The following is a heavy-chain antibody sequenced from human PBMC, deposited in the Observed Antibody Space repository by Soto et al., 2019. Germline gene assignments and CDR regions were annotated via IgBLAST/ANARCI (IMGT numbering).Heavy chain of an antibody. D-gene: IGHD3-3*01. V-gene: IGHV2-5*02. Sequence: QINLIESGPTLVKPTQTLTLTCTFSGFSLSTSGAAVGWVRQPPGRALEWLALIYWDGDKRYNASLGNRLTNTKDTSMNQVVLTLTNVDPADTATYYCAHRATMTIFGLIIDNGIWFDPLGQGTRVIVSS. CDR2: IYWDGDK. CDR3: AHRATMTIFGLIIDNGIWFDP. J-gene: IGHJ5*02. CDR1: GFSLSTSGAA.